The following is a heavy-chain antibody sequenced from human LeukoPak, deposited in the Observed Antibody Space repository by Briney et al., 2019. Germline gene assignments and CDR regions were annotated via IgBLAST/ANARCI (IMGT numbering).Heavy chain of an antibody. CDR1: VYTFTSYS. Sequence: ASVKSSCKASVYTFTSYSISWVRQTPGQRLEWIGEITAYNGNTNYAQKLHGRVTMTTDTSTSTAYMELRSLRADDTAVYYCARVLFGPTVVNLGWFVPWGQGTLVTVSS. J-gene: IGHJ5*02. V-gene: IGHV1-18*01. CDR2: ITAYNGNT. CDR3: ARVLFGPTVVNLGWFVP. D-gene: IGHD4-23*01.